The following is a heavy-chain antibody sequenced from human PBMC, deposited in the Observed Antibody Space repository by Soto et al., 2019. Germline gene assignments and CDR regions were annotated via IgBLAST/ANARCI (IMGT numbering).Heavy chain of an antibody. Sequence: GGSLRLSCAASGFTFSSYAMSWVRQAPGKGLEWVSAISGSGGSTYYADSVKGRFTISRDNSKNTLYLQMNSLRAEDTAVYYCAKDIVVVPAAIDSGYFDYWGQGTLVTVSS. CDR2: ISGSGGST. CDR3: AKDIVVVPAAIDSGYFDY. CDR1: GFTFSSYA. J-gene: IGHJ4*02. V-gene: IGHV3-23*01. D-gene: IGHD2-2*01.